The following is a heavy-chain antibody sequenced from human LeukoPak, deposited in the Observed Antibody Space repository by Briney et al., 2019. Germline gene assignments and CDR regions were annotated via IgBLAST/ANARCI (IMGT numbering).Heavy chain of an antibody. V-gene: IGHV3-15*01. CDR2: IKSKTDGGSR. J-gene: IGHJ3*02. CDR3: ARWGVGWLQFSDAFDI. CDR1: GLTFDNAW. D-gene: IGHD5-24*01. Sequence: PGGSLRLSCVASGLTFDNAWMSWVRQAPGKGLEWVGRIKSKTDGGSREYAAPVKGRFTISRDDSKNTLYLQMNSLRAEDTAVYYCARWGVGWLQFSDAFDIWGQGTMVTVSS.